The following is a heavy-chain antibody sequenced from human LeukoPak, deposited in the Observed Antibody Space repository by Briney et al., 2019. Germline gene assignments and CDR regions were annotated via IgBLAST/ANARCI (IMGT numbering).Heavy chain of an antibody. Sequence: PGGSLRLSCEASGFIFTDYWMTWARQAPGQGLEWMGWISASNGNTNYAQKFQGRVTMTTDTSTTTAYMEVRNLRSDDTAVYYCARVKIQYEIVATIPFDYWGQGTLVTVSS. V-gene: IGHV1-18*01. D-gene: IGHD5-12*01. CDR2: ISASNGNT. J-gene: IGHJ4*02. CDR3: ARVKIQYEIVATIPFDY. CDR1: GFIFTDYW.